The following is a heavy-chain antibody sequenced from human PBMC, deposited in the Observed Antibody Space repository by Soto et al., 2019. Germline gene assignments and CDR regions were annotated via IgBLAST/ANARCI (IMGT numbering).Heavy chain of an antibody. Sequence: GESLKISCKGSGYNFANYWIGWLRQMPGKGLEWMGMIFPGDSDTKNSPSLQGQITMSVDKSDSSAYLQWRSLKASDTAMYYCPAGYTTGPDSFDFWRPGPMVTVSS. D-gene: IGHD6-13*01. CDR2: IFPGDSDT. CDR3: PAGYTTGPDSFDF. V-gene: IGHV5-51*01. J-gene: IGHJ4*02. CDR1: GYNFANYW.